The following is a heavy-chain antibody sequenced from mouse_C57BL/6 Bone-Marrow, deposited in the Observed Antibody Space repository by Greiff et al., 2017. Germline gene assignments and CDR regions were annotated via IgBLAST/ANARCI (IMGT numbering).Heavy chain of an antibody. V-gene: IGHV7-1*01. Sequence: EVNVVESGGGLVQSGRSLRLSCATSGFTFSDFYMEWVRQAPGKGLEWIAASRNKANDYTTEYSASVKGRFIVSRDTSQSILYLQMNALRAEDTAIYYCARDGYDGYYVWFAYWGQGTLVTVSA. D-gene: IGHD2-3*01. CDR3: ARDGYDGYYVWFAY. CDR2: SRNKANDYTT. J-gene: IGHJ3*01. CDR1: GFTFSDFY.